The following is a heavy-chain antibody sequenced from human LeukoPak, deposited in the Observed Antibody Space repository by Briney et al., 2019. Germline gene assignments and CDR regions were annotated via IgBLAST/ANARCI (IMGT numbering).Heavy chain of an antibody. Sequence: GGSLRLSCTASGFTFGDYAMSWFRQAPGKGLEWVGFIRSKAYGGTTEYAASVKGRFTISRDDSKSIAYLQMNSLKTEDTAVYYCAREWRVGPTPAGAFDIWGQGTMVTVSS. CDR1: GFTFGDYA. D-gene: IGHD1-26*01. CDR2: IRSKAYGGTT. V-gene: IGHV3-49*03. CDR3: AREWRVGPTPAGAFDI. J-gene: IGHJ3*02.